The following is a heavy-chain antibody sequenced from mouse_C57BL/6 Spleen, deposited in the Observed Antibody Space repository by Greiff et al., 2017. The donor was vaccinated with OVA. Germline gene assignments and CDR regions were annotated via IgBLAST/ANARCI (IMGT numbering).Heavy chain of an antibody. V-gene: IGHV3-6*01. CDR1: GYSITSGYY. D-gene: IGHD2-3*01. Sequence: VQLQQSGPGLVKPSQSLSLTCSVTGYSITSGYYWNWILQFPGNKLEWMGYISYDGSNNYNPSLKNRISITRDTSKNQFFLKLNSVTTEDTATYYCAREGYDGYFYFDYWGQGTTLTVSS. CDR2: ISYDGSN. J-gene: IGHJ2*01. CDR3: AREGYDGYFYFDY.